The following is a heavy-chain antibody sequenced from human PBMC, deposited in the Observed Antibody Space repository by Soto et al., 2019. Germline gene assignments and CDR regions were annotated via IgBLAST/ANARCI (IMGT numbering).Heavy chain of an antibody. V-gene: IGHV4-30-4*01. J-gene: IGHJ4*02. D-gene: IGHD2-2*01. CDR3: ARGGPAAMEGNYFDY. CDR2: IYYSGST. Sequence: QVQLQESGPGLVKPSQTLSLTCTVSGGSISSGDYYWSWIRQPPGKGLEWIGYIYYSGSTYYNPSLKSRVTISVDTSKNQFSLKLSSVTAADTAVYYCARGGPAAMEGNYFDYWGQGTLVTVSS. CDR1: GGSISSGDYY.